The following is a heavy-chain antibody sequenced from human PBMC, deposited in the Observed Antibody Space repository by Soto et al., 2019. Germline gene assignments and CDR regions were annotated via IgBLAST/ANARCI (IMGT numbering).Heavy chain of an antibody. Sequence: GGSLRLSCAASGFTFDDYAMHWVRQAPGKGLEWVSGISWNSGSIGYADSVKGRFTISRDNAKNSLYLQMNSLRAEDTALYYCAKDSYGSGWYYYYYCMDVWGQGTTVTVSS. V-gene: IGHV3-9*01. CDR2: ISWNSGSI. J-gene: IGHJ6*02. D-gene: IGHD6-19*01. CDR1: GFTFDDYA. CDR3: AKDSYGSGWYYYYYCMDV.